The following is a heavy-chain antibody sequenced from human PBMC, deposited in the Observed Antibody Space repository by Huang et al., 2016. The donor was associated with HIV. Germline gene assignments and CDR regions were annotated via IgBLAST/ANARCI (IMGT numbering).Heavy chain of an antibody. CDR1: GFSFSSYG. CDR3: AKGSGHFDS. Sequence: QVWLVESGGGVVQPGRPLRLSCVGSGFSFSSYGKLWVRQAPGKGLEWVAFSSYDGNGRSYAGSVKGRFSSSRQNSKSTVSLQMNSLRVEDSGVYFCAKGSGHFDSWGQGTLVTVSP. J-gene: IGHJ5*01. V-gene: IGHV3-30*18. D-gene: IGHD2-8*02. CDR2: SSYDGNGR.